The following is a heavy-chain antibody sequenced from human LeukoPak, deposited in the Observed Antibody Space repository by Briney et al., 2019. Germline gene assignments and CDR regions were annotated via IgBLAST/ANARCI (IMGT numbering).Heavy chain of an antibody. CDR1: GGSISSSTYY. Sequence: PSETLSLTCTVSGGSISSSTYYWGWIRQPPGKGLEWIGYIHYSGSTNYNASLKSRVTVSVDTSKYQFSLKLISVTAADTAVYYCARHGPVGATTFDYWGQGTLVTVSS. CDR3: ARHGPVGATTFDY. J-gene: IGHJ4*02. V-gene: IGHV4-61*05. D-gene: IGHD1-26*01. CDR2: IHYSGST.